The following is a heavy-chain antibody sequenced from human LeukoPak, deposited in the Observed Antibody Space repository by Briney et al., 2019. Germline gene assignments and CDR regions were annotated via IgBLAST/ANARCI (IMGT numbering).Heavy chain of an antibody. J-gene: IGHJ4*02. D-gene: IGHD5-12*01. Sequence: GGSLRLSCAASGFTFSSYWMSWVRQAPGKGLEWVANIKQDGSEKYYVDSVKGRFTISRDNAKNSLNLQMSSLRAEDTAVYYCARGYSGYDYYSLGYWGQGTLVTVSP. V-gene: IGHV3-7*01. CDR3: ARGYSGYDYYSLGY. CDR2: IKQDGSEK. CDR1: GFTFSSYW.